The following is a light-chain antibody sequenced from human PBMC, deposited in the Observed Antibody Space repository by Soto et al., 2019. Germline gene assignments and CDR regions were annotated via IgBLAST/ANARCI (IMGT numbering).Light chain of an antibody. CDR3: CSYAGSSTPYV. J-gene: IGLJ1*01. Sequence: ALTQPASVSGSPGQSITISCTGTSSDVGSYNLVSWYQQHPGKAPKLMIYEGSKRPSGVSNRFSGSKSGNTASLTISGLQAEDEADYYCCSYAGSSTPYVFGTGTKLTVL. V-gene: IGLV2-23*01. CDR2: EGS. CDR1: SSDVGSYNL.